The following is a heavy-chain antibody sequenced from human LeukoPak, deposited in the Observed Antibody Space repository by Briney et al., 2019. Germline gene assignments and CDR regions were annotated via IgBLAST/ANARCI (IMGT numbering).Heavy chain of an antibody. Sequence: PGGSLRLSCAASGFTFSSYGMSWVRQAPGKGLEWVANIKQDGSEKYYVDSVKGRFTISRDNAKNSLYLQMNSLRAEDTAVYYCARAGSRWGYGRYYYYMDVWGKGTTVTISS. CDR3: ARAGSRWGYGRYYYYMDV. CDR1: GFTFSSYG. D-gene: IGHD5-12*01. V-gene: IGHV3-7*01. CDR2: IKQDGSEK. J-gene: IGHJ6*03.